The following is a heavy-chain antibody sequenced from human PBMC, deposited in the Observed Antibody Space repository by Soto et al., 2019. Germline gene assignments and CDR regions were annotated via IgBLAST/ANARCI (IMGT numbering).Heavy chain of an antibody. V-gene: IGHV3-7*01. CDR2: VKEDGSEL. CDR1: GFNVMSYW. Sequence: GGSLRLSCAVSGFNVMSYWMSWVRQAPGEGLEWVASVKEDGSELYYLHSVRGRSSISRDSAGNALHLTMNYLSAEDTGVYFCARDIGFDYVNWGQGIPVTVSS. J-gene: IGHJ4*02. CDR3: ARDIGFDYVN. D-gene: IGHD3-16*01.